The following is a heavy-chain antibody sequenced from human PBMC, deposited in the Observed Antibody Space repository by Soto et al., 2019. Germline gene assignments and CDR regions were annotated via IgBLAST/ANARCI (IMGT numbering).Heavy chain of an antibody. CDR3: ARDIGPALDWYGP. Sequence: GASVKVSCKASGYTFTFYDINWVRQVSGQGLELMGWMNPKSGQRNYAPNFQGRVSLTVNTSISTAYMELSSLQSEDTAIYFCARDIGPALDWYGPWGQGTLVTVSS. CDR2: MNPKSGQR. V-gene: IGHV1-8*01. J-gene: IGHJ5*02. CDR1: GYTFTFYD. D-gene: IGHD2-2*01.